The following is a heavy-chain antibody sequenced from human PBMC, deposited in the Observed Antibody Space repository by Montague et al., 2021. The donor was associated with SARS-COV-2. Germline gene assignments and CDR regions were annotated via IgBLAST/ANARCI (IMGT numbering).Heavy chain of an antibody. CDR1: GLPLSTSGLC. CDR3: ARIPNDSWYVSYFDY. J-gene: IGHJ4*02. CDR2: TAWDDDK. D-gene: IGHD6-13*01. Sequence: PALVKPTQTLTLTCTLSGLPLSTSGLCVGWIRQPPGKALEWLALTAWDDDKYYSPSLKTRLSISKDTSKNQVVLTMANMEPVDTATYYCARIPNDSWYVSYFDYWGQGILVTVSS. V-gene: IGHV2-70*01.